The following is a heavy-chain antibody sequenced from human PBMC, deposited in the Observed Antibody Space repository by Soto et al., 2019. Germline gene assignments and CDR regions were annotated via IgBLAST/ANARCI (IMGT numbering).Heavy chain of an antibody. D-gene: IGHD5-18*01. J-gene: IGHJ4*02. CDR1: GGSISSSSYY. CDR3: ARAGVTRGYSYGDFDY. CDR2: IYYSGST. V-gene: IGHV4-39*07. Sequence: SETLSLTCTVSGGSISSSSYYWGWIRQPPGKGLEWIGSIYYSGSTYYNPSLKSRVTISVDTSKNQFSLKLSSVTAADTAVYYCARAGVTRGYSYGDFDYWGQGTLVTVST.